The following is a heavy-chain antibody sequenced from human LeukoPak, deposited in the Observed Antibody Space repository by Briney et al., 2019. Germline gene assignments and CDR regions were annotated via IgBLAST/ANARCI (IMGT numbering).Heavy chain of an antibody. J-gene: IGHJ5*02. D-gene: IGHD3-10*01. CDR3: AKGPAMVRGTFDP. V-gene: IGHV3-23*01. CDR1: GFTFSSYW. Sequence: QSGGSLRLSCAASGFTFSSYWMHWVRQAPGKGLEWVSSISGSGGNTYYADSVKGRFTISRDYSKNTLYLQMNSLRTEETAVYYCAKGPAMVRGTFDPWGQGTLVTVSS. CDR2: ISGSGGNT.